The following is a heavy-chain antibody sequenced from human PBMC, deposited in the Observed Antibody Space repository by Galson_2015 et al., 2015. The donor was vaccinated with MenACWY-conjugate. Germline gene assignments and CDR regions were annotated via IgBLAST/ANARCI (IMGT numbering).Heavy chain of an antibody. CDR2: ISGSGGST. CDR1: GFTFSSYA. CDR3: AKYEIRSGFYYLRFDAFDI. V-gene: IGHV3-23*01. Sequence: SLRLSCAASGFTFSSYAMSWVRQAPGKGLEWVSAISGSGGSTYYADSVKGRFTISRDNSKNTLYLQMNSLRAEDTAIYYCAKYEIRSGFYYLRFDAFDIWGQGTMVTVSS. D-gene: IGHD3-22*01. J-gene: IGHJ3*02.